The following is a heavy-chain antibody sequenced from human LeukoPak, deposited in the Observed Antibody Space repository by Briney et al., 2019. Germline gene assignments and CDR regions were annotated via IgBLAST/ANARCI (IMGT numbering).Heavy chain of an antibody. D-gene: IGHD2-15*01. V-gene: IGHV3-30-3*01. Sequence: GRSLRLSCAASGFTFSSYAMHWVRQAPGKGLEWVAVISYDGSNKYYADSVKGRFTISRDNSKNTLYLQMNSLRAEDTAVYYCARSYPCSGGSCYLDYWGQGTLVTVSS. CDR1: GFTFSSYA. CDR2: ISYDGSNK. J-gene: IGHJ4*02. CDR3: ARSYPCSGGSCYLDY.